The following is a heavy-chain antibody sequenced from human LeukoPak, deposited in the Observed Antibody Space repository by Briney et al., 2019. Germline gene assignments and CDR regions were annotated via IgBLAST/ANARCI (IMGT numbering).Heavy chain of an antibody. CDR2: INPDGSQT. CDR3: ARDLGYGALDP. CDR1: GGSISSSSYY. Sequence: ETLSLTCTVSGGSISSSSYYWGWVRQAPGKGLEWVALINPDGSQTNYVDSVKGRLTISRDNAENSLYLQMNSLRAEDTAVYYCARDLGYGALDPWGQGTLVTVSS. V-gene: IGHV3-7*01. J-gene: IGHJ5*02. D-gene: IGHD4-17*01.